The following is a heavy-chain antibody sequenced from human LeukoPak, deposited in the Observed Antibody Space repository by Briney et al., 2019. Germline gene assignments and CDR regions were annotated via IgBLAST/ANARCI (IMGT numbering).Heavy chain of an antibody. CDR1: EYSFTNYW. CDR3: ARHLGWCNNTSGCDDESDAFDI. Sequence: PGESLKISCKGSEYSFTNYWIGWVRQMPGKGLEWMGIIYPGDSDTRYSPSFQGQVTISVDKSISTAFLQWSSLKASDAAVYYCARHLGWCNNTSGCDDESDAFDIWGQGTMVTVSS. CDR2: IYPGDSDT. J-gene: IGHJ3*02. D-gene: IGHD2-2*01. V-gene: IGHV5-51*01.